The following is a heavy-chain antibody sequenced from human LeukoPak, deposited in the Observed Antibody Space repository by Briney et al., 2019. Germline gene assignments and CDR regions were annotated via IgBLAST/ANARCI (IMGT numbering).Heavy chain of an antibody. J-gene: IGHJ4*02. D-gene: IGHD6-13*01. CDR1: GFTFSNTW. CDR3: TTVELVNVY. Sequence: GGSLRLSCAASGFTFSNTWMSWVRQAPGKGLEWVGHIKSKPDGGTTEYAAPVKGRFTISRDDSMNTLYLQMNSLKTEDTAVYYCTTVELVNVYWGQGTLVTVSS. CDR2: IKSKPDGGTT. V-gene: IGHV3-15*01.